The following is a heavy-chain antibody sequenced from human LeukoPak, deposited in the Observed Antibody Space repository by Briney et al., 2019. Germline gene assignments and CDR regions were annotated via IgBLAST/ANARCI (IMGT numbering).Heavy chain of an antibody. V-gene: IGHV4-30-2*01. Sequence: SQTLSLTCAVSGGSISSGGYSWSWIRQPPGKGLEWIGYIYHSGSTYYNPSLKSRVTISVDRSKNQFSLKLSSVTAADTAVYYCASYSSSSTFLDVWGQGTTVTASS. J-gene: IGHJ6*02. D-gene: IGHD6-6*01. CDR1: GGSISSGGYS. CDR3: ASYSSSSTFLDV. CDR2: IYHSGST.